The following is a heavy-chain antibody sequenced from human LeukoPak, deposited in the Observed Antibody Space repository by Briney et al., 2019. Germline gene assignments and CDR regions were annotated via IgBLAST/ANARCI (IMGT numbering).Heavy chain of an antibody. D-gene: IGHD2-15*01. Sequence: PGGSLRLSCAVSGFTVSGNYMSWVRQAPGKGLEWASLIYSGGTTYYADSVKGRFTISRDNSKNTLYLQMNSLRAEDTAVLCEIVPRYSLCWGQGTLVSVSS. CDR2: IYSGGTT. V-gene: IGHV3-53*01. J-gene: IGHJ1*01. CDR3: IVPRYSLC. CDR1: GFTVSGNY.